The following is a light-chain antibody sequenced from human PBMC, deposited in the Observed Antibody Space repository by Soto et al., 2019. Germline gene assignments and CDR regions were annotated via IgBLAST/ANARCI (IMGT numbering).Light chain of an antibody. CDR1: QNINSY. Sequence: DIPMTQSPSSLSASVGDRVTITCRASQNINSYLNWYQQKPGKAPKLLIYAASTLQSGVPSRFSGSGSGTDFTLTINSLQPEDFATYYCQQSYSLMTFGGGTEVEIK. CDR2: AAS. V-gene: IGKV1-39*01. CDR3: QQSYSLMT. J-gene: IGKJ4*01.